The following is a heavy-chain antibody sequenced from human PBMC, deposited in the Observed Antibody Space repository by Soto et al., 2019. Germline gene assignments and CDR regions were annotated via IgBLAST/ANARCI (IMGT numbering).Heavy chain of an antibody. D-gene: IGHD6-13*01. J-gene: IGHJ3*02. CDR1: GYTFTSYA. CDR3: ASRSLYSSSWDDAFDI. Sequence: ASVKVSCKASGYTFTSYAMHWVRQAPGQRLEWMGWINAGNGNTKYSQKFQGRVTITRDTSASTAHMELSSLRSEDTAVYYCASRSLYSSSWDDAFDIWGQGTMVTRLL. CDR2: INAGNGNT. V-gene: IGHV1-3*01.